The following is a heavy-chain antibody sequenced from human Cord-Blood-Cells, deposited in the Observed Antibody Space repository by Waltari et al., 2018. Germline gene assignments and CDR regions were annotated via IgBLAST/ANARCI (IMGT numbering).Heavy chain of an antibody. Sequence: EVQLLESGGGLVQPGGSLRLSCAASGFTFRSYAMSWVRQAPGKRLEWVSAISGSGGSTYYADSVKVRFTISRDNSKNTLYLQMNSLRAEDTAVYYCAKDSGTGWNHDAFDIWGQGTMVTVSS. J-gene: IGHJ3*02. CDR2: ISGSGGST. CDR3: AKDSGTGWNHDAFDI. D-gene: IGHD1-1*01. CDR1: GFTFRSYA. V-gene: IGHV3-23*01.